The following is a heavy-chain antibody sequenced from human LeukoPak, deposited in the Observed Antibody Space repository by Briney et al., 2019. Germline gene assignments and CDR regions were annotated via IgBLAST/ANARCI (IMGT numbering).Heavy chain of an antibody. CDR3: AQRQGPMSGTYDYFDP. J-gene: IGHJ5*02. V-gene: IGHV4-4*09. CDR1: GGSISGYY. Sequence: SETLSLTCTVSGGSISGYYWTWIRQPPGQGLEWIAYIHSNGYTNYNPSLRSRVTISVDPSTNQFSLTVTPVTAADTAIYYCAQRQGPMSGTYDYFDPWGQGALVTVSS. CDR2: IHSNGYT. D-gene: IGHD1-26*01.